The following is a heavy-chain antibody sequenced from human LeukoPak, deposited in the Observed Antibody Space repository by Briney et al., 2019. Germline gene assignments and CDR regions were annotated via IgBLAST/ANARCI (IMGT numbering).Heavy chain of an antibody. V-gene: IGHV1-46*01. J-gene: IGHJ5*02. D-gene: IGHD4-17*01. CDR2: INPSGSST. Sequence: GASVKVSCKASGYSFTSHYMHWVRQAPGQGLEWLGLINPSGSSTLYAQKFQGRVTMTRDMSTTTDYMELSSLRSEDTAVYYCARDLLTRDYGDYPMGFDPWGQGTLVTVSS. CDR1: GYSFTSHY. CDR3: ARDLLTRDYGDYPMGFDP.